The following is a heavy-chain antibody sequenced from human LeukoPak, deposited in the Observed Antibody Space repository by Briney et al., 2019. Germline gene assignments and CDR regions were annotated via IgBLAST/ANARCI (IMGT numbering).Heavy chain of an antibody. CDR2: MNPNSGNT. CDR3: ARGRSPNVLRFLEWLSY. Sequence: ASVKVSCKASGYTFTSYDINWVRQATGQGLEWMGWMNPNSGNTGYAQKFQGRATMTRNTSISTAYMELSSLRSEDTAVYYCARGRSPNVLRFLEWLSYWGQGTLVTVSS. J-gene: IGHJ4*02. V-gene: IGHV1-8*01. CDR1: GYTFTSYD. D-gene: IGHD3-3*01.